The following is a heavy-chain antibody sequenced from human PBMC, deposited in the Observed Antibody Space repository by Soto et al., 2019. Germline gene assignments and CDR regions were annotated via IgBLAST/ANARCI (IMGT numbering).Heavy chain of an antibody. D-gene: IGHD2-15*01. CDR1: GFSFSNCG. CDR3: VKGSEVARQELDY. J-gene: IGHJ4*02. Sequence: QVQLVESGGGVVQPGRSLRLSCAASGFSFSNCGMHWVRQAPGKGLAWVAAISSDGSDKYYSESVKGRLTISRDNSKNTLFLQMNSLRVEDTAVYYCVKGSEVARQELDYWGQGTLVTVSS. CDR2: ISSDGSDK. V-gene: IGHV3-30*18.